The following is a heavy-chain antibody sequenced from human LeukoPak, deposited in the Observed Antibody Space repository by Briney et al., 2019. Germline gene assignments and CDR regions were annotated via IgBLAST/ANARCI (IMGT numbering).Heavy chain of an antibody. D-gene: IGHD6-13*01. V-gene: IGHV3-23*01. CDR1: GFTFSHYS. CDR3: AKDRASAAAGTFGY. CDR2: ISGSGGST. J-gene: IGHJ4*02. Sequence: GGSLRPSCVASGFTFSHYSMNWVRQAPGKGLEWVSAISGSGGSTYYADSVKGRFTISRDNSKNTLYLQMNSLRAEDTAVYYCAKDRASAAAGTFGYWGQGTLVTVSS.